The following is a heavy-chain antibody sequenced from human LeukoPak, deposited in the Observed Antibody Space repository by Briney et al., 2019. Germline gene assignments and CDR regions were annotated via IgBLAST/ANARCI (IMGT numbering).Heavy chain of an antibody. J-gene: IGHJ3*02. CDR1: DDSFSSHY. CDR2: ISYIGST. CDR3: ARDLVTVTKGFDI. V-gene: IGHV4-59*11. D-gene: IGHD4-17*01. Sequence: SETLSLTCAVSDDSFSSHYWTWIRQPPGKGLEWIGYISYIGSTNYNPSLKSRVTISIDTSKNQFSPKLTSVTAADTAVYYCARDLVTVTKGFDIWGQGTMVSVSS.